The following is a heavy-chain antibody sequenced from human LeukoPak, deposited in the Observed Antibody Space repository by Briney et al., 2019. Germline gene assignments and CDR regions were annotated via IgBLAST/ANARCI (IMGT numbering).Heavy chain of an antibody. V-gene: IGHV1-69*04. J-gene: IGHJ4*02. CDR2: IIPIFGIA. CDR3: AREAIRDGYQTDY. Sequence: ASVKVSCKASGGTFSSYALSWVRQAPGQGLEWMGRIIPIFGIANYAQKFQGRVTITADKSTSTAYMELSSLRSEDTAVYYCAREAIRDGYQTDYWGQGTLVTVSS. D-gene: IGHD5-24*01. CDR1: GGTFSSYA.